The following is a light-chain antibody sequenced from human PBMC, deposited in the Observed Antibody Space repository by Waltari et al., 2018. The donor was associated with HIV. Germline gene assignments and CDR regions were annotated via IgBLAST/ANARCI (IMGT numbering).Light chain of an antibody. Sequence: SYELTQPPSLSVSPGRPASITCSGDALPNQYAYWYQQKAGQAPVLIIYKDSERPSGIPERFSGSSSATTVTLTISGVQAEDEADYYCQSTDSSGTYVVFGGGTKVTVL. CDR2: KDS. CDR3: QSTDSSGTYVV. CDR1: ALPNQY. V-gene: IGLV3-25*03. J-gene: IGLJ2*01.